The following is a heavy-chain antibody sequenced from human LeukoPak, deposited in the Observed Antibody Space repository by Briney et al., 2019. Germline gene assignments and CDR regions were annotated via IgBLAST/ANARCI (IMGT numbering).Heavy chain of an antibody. D-gene: IGHD6-13*01. J-gene: IGHJ5*02. V-gene: IGHV1-18*01. Sequence: AASVKVSCKASGYTFTSYGISWVRQAPGQGLEWMGWISAYNGNTNYAQKLQGRVTMTTDTSTSTAYMELRSLRSDDTAVYYCARIRRYSSSWYNWFDPWGQGTLVTVSS. CDR2: ISAYNGNT. CDR1: GYTFTSYG. CDR3: ARIRRYSSSWYNWFDP.